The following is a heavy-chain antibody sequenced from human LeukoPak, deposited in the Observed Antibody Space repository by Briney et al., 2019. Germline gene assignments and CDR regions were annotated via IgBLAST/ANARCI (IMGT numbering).Heavy chain of an antibody. D-gene: IGHD2-2*01. CDR1: GYTFTGYY. Sequence: GASVKVSCKASGYTFTGYYMLWVRQAPGQGLEWMGRINPNSGGTNYAQKFQGRVTITRDTSISTAYMELSRLRSDDTAVYYCARPCSSTSCQFYDAFDIWGQGTMVTVSS. J-gene: IGHJ3*02. V-gene: IGHV1-2*06. CDR2: INPNSGGT. CDR3: ARPCSSTSCQFYDAFDI.